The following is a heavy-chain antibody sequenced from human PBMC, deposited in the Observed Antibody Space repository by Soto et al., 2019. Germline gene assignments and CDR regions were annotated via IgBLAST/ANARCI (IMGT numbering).Heavy chain of an antibody. V-gene: IGHV4-31*03. J-gene: IGHJ4*02. Sequence: QVQLQESGPGLVKPSQTLSLTCTVSGGSISSGGYYWSWIRQHPGKGLEWIGYIYYSGSTYYNPSLNSRVTISVDTSKNQFSLKLSSVTAADTAVYYCARAGYCSGGSCYSLYYFDYWGQGTLVTVSS. CDR3: ARAGYCSGGSCYSLYYFDY. CDR2: IYYSGST. D-gene: IGHD2-15*01. CDR1: GGSISSGGYY.